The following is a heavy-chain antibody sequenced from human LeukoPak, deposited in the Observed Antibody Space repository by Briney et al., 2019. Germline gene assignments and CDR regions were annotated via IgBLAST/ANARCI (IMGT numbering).Heavy chain of an antibody. Sequence: PGGSLRLSCAASGFTVSSNYMSWVRQAPGKGLEWVSVIYSGGSTYYADSVKGRFTISRDNSKNTLYLQMNSLRAEDTAVYYCARGSPSGSSPFDYWGQGTLFTVSS. V-gene: IGHV3-53*01. CDR2: IYSGGST. CDR1: GFTVSSNY. J-gene: IGHJ4*02. CDR3: ARGSPSGSSPFDY. D-gene: IGHD6-13*01.